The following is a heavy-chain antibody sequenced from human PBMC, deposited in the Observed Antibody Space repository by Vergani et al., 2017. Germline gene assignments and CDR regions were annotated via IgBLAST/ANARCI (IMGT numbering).Heavy chain of an antibody. CDR1: GGTFSSYT. J-gene: IGHJ6*02. V-gene: IGHV1-69*02. Sequence: QVQLVQSGAEVKKPGSSVKVSCKASGGTFSSYTISWVRQAPGQGLEWMGRIIPILGIANYAQKFQGRVTITADKSTSTAYMELSSLRSEDTAVYYCARTRWYYDSSGNDYYGMDVWGQGTTVTVSS. CDR2: IIPILGIA. D-gene: IGHD3-22*01. CDR3: ARTRWYYDSSGNDYYGMDV.